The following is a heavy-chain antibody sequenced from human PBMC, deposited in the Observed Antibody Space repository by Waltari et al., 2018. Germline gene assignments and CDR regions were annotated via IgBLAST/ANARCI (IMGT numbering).Heavy chain of an antibody. CDR2: TNPYNGNS. V-gene: IGHV1-18*01. D-gene: IGHD2-15*01. CDR3: ARRWNYFDY. Sequence: QVQLVQSGAEVKKPGASVKVSCKAYGYPFISFGVSWVRQAPGQGLEWMGWTNPYNGNSNYAQKLQGRVTMTTDTSTSTAYMELRSLRSDDTAVYYCARRWNYFDYWGQGTLVTVSS. CDR1: GYPFISFG. J-gene: IGHJ4*02.